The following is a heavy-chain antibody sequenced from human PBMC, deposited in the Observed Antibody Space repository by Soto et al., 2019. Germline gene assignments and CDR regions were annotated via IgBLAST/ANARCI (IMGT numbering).Heavy chain of an antibody. V-gene: IGHV4-39*01. CDR2: IYYSGST. CDR3: ARHGEKEPTTVTTPVDY. J-gene: IGHJ4*02. Sequence: QLQLQESGPGLVKPSETLSLTCTVSGGSISSSSYYWGWIRQPPGKGLEWIGSIYYSGSTYYNPSLKSRVTISVDTSKNQFSLKLSSVTAADTAVYYCARHGEKEPTTVTTPVDYWGQGTLVTVSS. CDR1: GGSISSSSYY. D-gene: IGHD4-17*01.